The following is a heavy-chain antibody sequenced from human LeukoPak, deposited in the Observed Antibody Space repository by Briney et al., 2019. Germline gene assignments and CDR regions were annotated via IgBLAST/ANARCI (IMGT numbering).Heavy chain of an antibody. CDR3: ARSGIAVAGGGGLDY. D-gene: IGHD6-19*01. Sequence: GGSLRLSCAASGFTFSSYAMHWVRQAPGKGLEWVAVISYDGSNKYYADSVKGRFTISRDNSKNTLYLQMNSLRAEDTAVYYCARSGIAVAGGGGLDYWGQGTLVTVSS. CDR2: ISYDGSNK. V-gene: IGHV3-30-3*01. J-gene: IGHJ4*02. CDR1: GFTFSSYA.